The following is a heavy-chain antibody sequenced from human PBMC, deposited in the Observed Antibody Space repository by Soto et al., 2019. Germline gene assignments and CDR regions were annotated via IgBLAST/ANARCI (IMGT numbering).Heavy chain of an antibody. CDR2: IYYSGST. V-gene: IGHV4-61*01. CDR3: ARGAI. Sequence: QVQLQESGPGLVKPSETLSLTCTVSGGSVSSGSYYWSWIRQPPGKGLEWIGYIYYSGSTNYNPSLKGRVTISVDTSKNQFSLKLSSVTAADTAVYYCARGAIWGQGTLVTVSS. D-gene: IGHD2-21*01. CDR1: GGSVSSGSYY. J-gene: IGHJ4*02.